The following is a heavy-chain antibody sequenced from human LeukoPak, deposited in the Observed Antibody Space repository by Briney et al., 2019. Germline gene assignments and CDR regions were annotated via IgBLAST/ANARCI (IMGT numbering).Heavy chain of an antibody. V-gene: IGHV4-59*11. Sequence: LETLSLTCTVSGGSISNHYWSWIRQPPGKGLEWIGYIYYSGSTNYNPSLKSRITISLDTSKNQFSLKLSSVTAADTAVYYCAREESMVRGTSWFDPWGQGTLVTVSS. CDR2: IYYSGST. CDR3: AREESMVRGTSWFDP. J-gene: IGHJ5*02. CDR1: GGSISNHY. D-gene: IGHD3-10*01.